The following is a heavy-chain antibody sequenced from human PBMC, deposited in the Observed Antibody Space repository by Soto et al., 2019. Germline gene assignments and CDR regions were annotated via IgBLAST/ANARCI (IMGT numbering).Heavy chain of an antibody. CDR2: INHSGSS. CDR1: GGSFSGYS. V-gene: IGHV4-34*01. CDR3: ARGCPGY. Sequence: PSETLSLTCAVYGGSFSGYSWTWIRQPPGKGLEWLGDINHSGSSNYNPSLKSRVTISVDTSKNQFSLKLDSVTAADTAVYYCARGCPGYWGQGTLVIVSS. J-gene: IGHJ4*02.